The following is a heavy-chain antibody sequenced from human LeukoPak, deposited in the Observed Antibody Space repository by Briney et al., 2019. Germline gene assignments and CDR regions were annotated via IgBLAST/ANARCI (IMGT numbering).Heavy chain of an antibody. CDR3: ARLADYDSSGYFDY. V-gene: IGHV3-23*01. CDR2: MSGSDAGT. Sequence: PGGSLRLSCIASGFTFNSYVMSWVRQAPGKGLEWVSAMSGSDAGTYYADSVRGRFTISRDNAKNSLYLQMNSLRGEDTAVYYCARLADYDSSGYFDYWGQGTLVTVSS. CDR1: GFTFNSYV. D-gene: IGHD3-22*01. J-gene: IGHJ4*02.